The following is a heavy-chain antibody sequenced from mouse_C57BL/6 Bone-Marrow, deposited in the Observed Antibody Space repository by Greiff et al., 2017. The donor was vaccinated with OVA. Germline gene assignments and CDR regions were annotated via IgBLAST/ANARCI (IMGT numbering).Heavy chain of an antibody. CDR2: ISYDGSN. CDR3: AREGGDLYFDY. J-gene: IGHJ2*01. Sequence: EVKLQESGPGLVKPSQSLSLTCSVTGYSITSGYYWNWIRQFPGNKLEWMGYISYDGSNNYNPSLKNRISITRDTSKNQFFLKLNSVTPEDTATYYCAREGGDLYFDYWGQGTTLTVSS. CDR1: GYSITSGYY. V-gene: IGHV3-6*01. D-gene: IGHD3-3*01.